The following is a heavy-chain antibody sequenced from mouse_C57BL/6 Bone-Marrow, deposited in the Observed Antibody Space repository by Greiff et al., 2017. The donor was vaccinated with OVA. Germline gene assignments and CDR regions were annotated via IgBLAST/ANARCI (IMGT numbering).Heavy chain of an antibody. CDR1: GYAFSSSW. V-gene: IGHV1-82*01. J-gene: IGHJ2*01. CDR2: IYPGAGDT. Sequence: QVQLQQSGPELVKPGASVKISCKASGYAFSSSWMNWVQQRPGKGLEWIGRIYPGAGDTTYNGKFKGKATLTAYKTSSTADMQLSSLTSEDSAVYGCAGDYGNYLDFGGQGTTLTVSS. D-gene: IGHD2-1*01. CDR3: AGDYGNYLDF.